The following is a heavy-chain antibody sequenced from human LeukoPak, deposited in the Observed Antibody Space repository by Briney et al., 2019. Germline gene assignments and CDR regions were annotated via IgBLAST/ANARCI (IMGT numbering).Heavy chain of an antibody. CDR2: ISWNSGSI. D-gene: IGHD3-22*01. J-gene: IGHJ4*02. CDR3: AKAPTEYYDSSGSYYFDY. Sequence: PGRSLRLSCAASGFTFDDYAMHWVRQAPGKDLEWVSGISWNSGSIGYADSVKGRFTISRDNAKNSLYLQMNSLRAEDMALYYCAKAPTEYYDSSGSYYFDYWRQGTLVTVSS. CDR1: GFTFDDYA. V-gene: IGHV3-9*03.